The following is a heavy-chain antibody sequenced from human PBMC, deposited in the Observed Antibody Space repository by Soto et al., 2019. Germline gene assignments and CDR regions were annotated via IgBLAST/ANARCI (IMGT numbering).Heavy chain of an antibody. Sequence: QPGGSLRLSCAASGFTFSSYWMHWVRQAPGKGLVWVSRINSDGSSTSYADSVKGRFTISRDNAKNTLYLQMNSLRAEDTAVYYCASGWYDPYAFDIWGQGTMVTVSS. CDR2: INSDGSST. V-gene: IGHV3-74*01. J-gene: IGHJ3*02. CDR3: ASGWYDPYAFDI. CDR1: GFTFSSYW. D-gene: IGHD6-19*01.